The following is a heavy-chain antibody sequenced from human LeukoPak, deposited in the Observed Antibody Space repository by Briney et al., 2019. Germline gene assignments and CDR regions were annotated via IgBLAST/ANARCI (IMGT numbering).Heavy chain of an antibody. CDR1: GFTFSYYT. J-gene: IGHJ4*02. CDR3: ARVLIYYDSSGYYFSY. V-gene: IGHV3-30-3*01. CDR2: ISYDGINK. D-gene: IGHD3-22*01. Sequence: RRSLRLSCAASGFTFSYYTMHWVRQAPGKGLELLAVISYDGINKYYADSVKGRFTISRDNSMNPLYLQMNSLRVEYTAVYYCARVLIYYDSSGYYFSYWGQGTLVTVSS.